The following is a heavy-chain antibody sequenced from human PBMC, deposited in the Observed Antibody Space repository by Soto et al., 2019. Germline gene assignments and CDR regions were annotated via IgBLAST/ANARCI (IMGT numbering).Heavy chain of an antibody. CDR1: GGSISSSSYY. D-gene: IGHD3-10*01. CDR3: ARLMTRLLWFGELSLFDY. Sequence: PSETLSLTCTVSGGSISSSSYYWGWIHQPPGKGLEWIGSIYYSGSTYYNPSLKSRVTISVDTSKNQFSLKLSSVTAADTAVYYCARLMTRLLWFGELSLFDYWGQGALVTVSS. CDR2: IYYSGST. J-gene: IGHJ4*02. V-gene: IGHV4-39*01.